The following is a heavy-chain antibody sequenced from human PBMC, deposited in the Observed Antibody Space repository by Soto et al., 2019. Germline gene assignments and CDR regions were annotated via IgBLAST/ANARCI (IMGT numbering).Heavy chain of an antibody. J-gene: IGHJ4*02. D-gene: IGHD3-3*01. CDR1: GFTFSNHV. Sequence: PGGSLRLSCAASGFTFSNHVMNWVRQAPGKGLEWVSAINGGGGSTFYADSVKGRFTISRDNSKNTLYLQMHSLRADDTAVYYCADVPEYNFWSGYCYYFDVWGQGTLVTVSS. V-gene: IGHV3-23*01. CDR2: INGGGGST. CDR3: ADVPEYNFWSGYCYYFDV.